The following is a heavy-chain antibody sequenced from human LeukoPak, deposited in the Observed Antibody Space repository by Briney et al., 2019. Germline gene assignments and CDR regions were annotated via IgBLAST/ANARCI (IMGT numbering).Heavy chain of an antibody. V-gene: IGHV3-30*01. CDR2: ISYDGSNK. CDR1: GFTFSSYA. D-gene: IGHD1-7*01. Sequence: GGSLRLSCAASGFTFSSYAMHWVRQAPGKGLEWVAVISYDGSNKYYADSVKGRFTISRDNSKNTLYLQMNSLRAEDTAVYYCARDRRELELLYYYYYMDVWGEGTTVTVSS. J-gene: IGHJ6*03. CDR3: ARDRRELELLYYYYYMDV.